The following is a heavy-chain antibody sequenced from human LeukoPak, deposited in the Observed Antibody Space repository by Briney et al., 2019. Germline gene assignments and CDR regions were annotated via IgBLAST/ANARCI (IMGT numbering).Heavy chain of an antibody. CDR2: ISGSGGST. V-gene: IGHV3-23*01. J-gene: IGHJ4*02. Sequence: GGSLRLSCAASGFTFSSYAMSWVRQAPGKGLEWVSAISGSGGSTYYADSVKGRFTISRDNSKNTLYLQMNSLRAEDTAVYYCARIGDYYDSSGYPFDYWGQGTLVTVSS. CDR1: GFTFSSYA. D-gene: IGHD3-22*01. CDR3: ARIGDYYDSSGYPFDY.